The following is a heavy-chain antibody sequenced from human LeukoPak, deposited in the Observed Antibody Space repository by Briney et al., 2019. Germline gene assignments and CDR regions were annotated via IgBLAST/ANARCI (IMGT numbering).Heavy chain of an antibody. CDR1: GFTFSSYW. V-gene: IGHV3-74*01. Sequence: GGSLRLSWAASGFTFSSYWMHWVRQAPEKGLVWVSRINSDGSSTSYADSVKGRFTISRDNAKNTLYLQMNSLRAEDTAVYYCASPRGGGYAFDYWGQGTLVTVSS. D-gene: IGHD5-12*01. CDR2: INSDGSST. CDR3: ASPRGGGYAFDY. J-gene: IGHJ4*02.